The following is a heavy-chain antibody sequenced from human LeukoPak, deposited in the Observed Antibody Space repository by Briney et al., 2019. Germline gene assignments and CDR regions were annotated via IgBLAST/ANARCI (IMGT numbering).Heavy chain of an antibody. D-gene: IGHD3-10*01. J-gene: IGHJ6*03. V-gene: IGHV3-74*01. CDR2: INSDGSST. Sequence: PGGSLRLSCAASGFTFSNFWMHWVRQAPGKGLVWVSRINSDGSSTSYADSVKGRFTISRDNAKNTLFLQMNSLRAEDTAVYYCASSTMVRGVISYYYYMDVWGKGTTVTVSS. CDR1: GFTFSNFW. CDR3: ASSTMVRGVISYYYYMDV.